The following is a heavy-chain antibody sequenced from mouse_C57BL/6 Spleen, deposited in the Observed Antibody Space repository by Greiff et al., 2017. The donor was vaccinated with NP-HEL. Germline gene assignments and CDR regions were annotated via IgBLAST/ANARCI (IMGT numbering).Heavy chain of an antibody. D-gene: IGHD1-1*01. J-gene: IGHJ1*03. CDR3: ARRITTPEYFDV. Sequence: VQLQQSGAELVRPGASVTLSCKASGYTFTDYEMHWVKQTPVHGLEWIGAIDPETGGTIYNQKFKGKATLTVDKSSSTAYMELRSLTSEDTAVYYCARRITTPEYFDVWGTGTTVTVSS. V-gene: IGHV1-15*01. CDR1: GYTFTDYE. CDR2: IDPETGGT.